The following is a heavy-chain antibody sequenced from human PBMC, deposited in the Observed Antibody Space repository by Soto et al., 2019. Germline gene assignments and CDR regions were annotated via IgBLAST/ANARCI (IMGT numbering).Heavy chain of an antibody. CDR3: ARDDYGDYHSGMDV. CDR1: GFTFSSYW. D-gene: IGHD4-17*01. J-gene: IGHJ6*02. V-gene: IGHV3-7*01. CDR2: IKQDGSEK. Sequence: GGSLRLSCAASGFTFSSYWMSWVRQAPGKGLEWVANIKQDGSEKYYVDSVKGRFTISRDNAKNSLYLQMNSLRAEDTAVYYCARDDYGDYHSGMDVWGQGTTVTVSS.